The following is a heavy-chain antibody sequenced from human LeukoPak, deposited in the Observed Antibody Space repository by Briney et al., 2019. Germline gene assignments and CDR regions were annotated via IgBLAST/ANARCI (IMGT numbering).Heavy chain of an antibody. CDR3: ARDNSVYSSSWVSN. D-gene: IGHD6-13*01. V-gene: IGHV4-38-2*02. CDR1: GDSISYFY. CDR2: IYHSGST. Sequence: SETLSLTCSVSGDSISYFYWSWIRQAAGKGPEWIGSIYHSGSTYYNPSLKSRVTISVDTSKNQFSLKLSSVTAADTAVYYCARDNSVYSSSWVSNWGQGTLVTVSS. J-gene: IGHJ4*02.